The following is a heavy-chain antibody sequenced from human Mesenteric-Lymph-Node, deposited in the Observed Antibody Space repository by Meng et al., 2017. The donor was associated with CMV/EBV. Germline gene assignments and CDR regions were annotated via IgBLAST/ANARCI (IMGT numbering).Heavy chain of an antibody. CDR2: ISRSGDTS. J-gene: IGHJ5*02. D-gene: IGHD2-2*01. CDR1: GFTFTDSY. CDR3: AKGRPAAFLNWFDP. Sequence: GESLKISCAASGFTFTDSYMNWIRQAPGMGLEWVSYISRSGDTSFYADSVKGRFTISRDNANNSLYLQMNSLRAEDTAVYYCAKGRPAAFLNWFDPWGQGTLVTVSS. V-gene: IGHV3-11*01.